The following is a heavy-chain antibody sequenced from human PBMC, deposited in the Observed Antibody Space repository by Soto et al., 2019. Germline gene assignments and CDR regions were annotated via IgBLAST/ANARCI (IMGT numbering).Heavy chain of an antibody. CDR3: AKSPIAAAGTKVAFDI. J-gene: IGHJ3*02. CDR2: ISGSGGST. Sequence: PGGSLRLSCAASGFTFSSYAMSWVRQAPGKGLEWVSAISGSGGSTYYADSVKGRFTISRDNSKNTLYLQMNSLRAEDPAVYYCAKSPIAAAGTKVAFDIWGQGTMVTVSS. D-gene: IGHD6-13*01. CDR1: GFTFSSYA. V-gene: IGHV3-23*01.